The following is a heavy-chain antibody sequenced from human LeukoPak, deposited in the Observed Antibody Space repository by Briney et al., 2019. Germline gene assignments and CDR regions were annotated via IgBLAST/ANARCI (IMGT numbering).Heavy chain of an antibody. CDR1: GYTFTSYY. V-gene: IGHV1-46*01. D-gene: IGHD1-1*01. CDR3: ARDPGQLERHRMDY. CDR2: INPSGGST. J-gene: IGHJ4*02. Sequence: ASVRVSCKASGYTFTSYYMHWVRQAPGEGLEWMGIINPSGGSTSYAQKFQGRVTMTRDMSTSTVYMELSSLRSEDTAVYYCARDPGQLERHRMDYWGQGTLVTVSS.